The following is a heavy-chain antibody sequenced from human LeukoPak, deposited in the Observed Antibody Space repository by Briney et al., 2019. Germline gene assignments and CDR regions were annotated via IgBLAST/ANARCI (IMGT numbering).Heavy chain of an antibody. J-gene: IGHJ5*02. D-gene: IGHD3-10*01. V-gene: IGHV4-59*01. CDR3: ARGASFAFGELYWFDP. CDR1: GGSISSYY. CDR2: IYYSGST. Sequence: SETLSLTCTVSGGSISSYYWSWIRQPPGKGLEWIGYIYYSGSTNYNPSLKSRVTISVDTSKNQFSLKLSSVTAADTAVYYCARGASFAFGELYWFDPWGQGTLVTVSS.